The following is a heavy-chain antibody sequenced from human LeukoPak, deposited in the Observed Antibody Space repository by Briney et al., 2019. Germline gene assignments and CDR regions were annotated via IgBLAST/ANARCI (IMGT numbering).Heavy chain of an antibody. V-gene: IGHV1-69*05. Sequence: ASVKVSCKASGGTFSSYAISWVRQAPGQGLEWMGRIIPIFGTANYAQKFQGRVTITTDESTSTAYMELSSLRSEDTAVYYCARAGGYYDSSGYYPLDYWGQGTLVTDSA. CDR2: IIPIFGTA. CDR1: GGTFSSYA. D-gene: IGHD3-22*01. CDR3: ARAGGYYDSSGYYPLDY. J-gene: IGHJ4*02.